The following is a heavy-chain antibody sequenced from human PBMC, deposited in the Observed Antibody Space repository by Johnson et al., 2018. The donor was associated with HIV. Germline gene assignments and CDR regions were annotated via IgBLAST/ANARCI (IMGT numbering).Heavy chain of an antibody. Sequence: QVQLLESGGGVVQPGRSLRLSCAASGFTFSSYAMHWVRQAPGKGLEWVAVISYDGSNKYYADSVKGRFTISRDNSKNTLYLQMNSLRAEDTAVYYCASCITPDAFDIWGQGTMVTVSS. D-gene: IGHD3-10*01. CDR2: ISYDGSNK. CDR1: GFTFSSYA. V-gene: IGHV3-30*14. CDR3: ASCITPDAFDI. J-gene: IGHJ3*02.